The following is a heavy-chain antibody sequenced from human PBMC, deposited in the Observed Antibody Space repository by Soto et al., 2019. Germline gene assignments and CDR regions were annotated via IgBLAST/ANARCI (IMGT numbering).Heavy chain of an antibody. CDR2: IYYSGST. CDR3: ARIVLLWFGESGPFDP. Sequence: SETLSLTCTVSGGSISSGDYYWSWIRQPPGKGLGWIGYIYYSGSTYYNPSLKSRVTISVDTSKNQFSLKLSSVTAADTAVYYCARIVLLWFGESGPFDPWGQGTLVTVSS. J-gene: IGHJ5*02. CDR1: GGSISSGDYY. D-gene: IGHD3-10*01. V-gene: IGHV4-30-4*01.